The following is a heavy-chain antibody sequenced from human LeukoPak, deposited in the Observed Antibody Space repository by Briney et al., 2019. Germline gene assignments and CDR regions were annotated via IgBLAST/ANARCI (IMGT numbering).Heavy chain of an antibody. CDR3: AKDGAPEVTTMFFYYGMDV. CDR2: ISSSSSYI. D-gene: IGHD4-17*01. J-gene: IGHJ6*02. CDR1: GFTFSSYS. V-gene: IGHV3-21*01. Sequence: GGSLRLSCAASGFTFSSYSMNWVRQAPGKGLEWVSSISSSSSYIYYADSVKGRFTISRDNSKNTLYLQMNSLRAEDTAVYYCAKDGAPEVTTMFFYYGMDVWGQGTTVTVSS.